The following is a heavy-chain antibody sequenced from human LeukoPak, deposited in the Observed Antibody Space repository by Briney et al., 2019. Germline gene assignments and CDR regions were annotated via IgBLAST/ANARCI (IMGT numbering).Heavy chain of an antibody. Sequence: SVKVSCKASGGTFSSYAISWVRQAPGQGLEWIGGIIPIFGTANYAQKFQGRVTITTDESTSTAYMELSSLRSEDTAVYYCASGYSADSSGYYSNFDYWGQGTLVTVSS. CDR2: IIPIFGTA. CDR1: GGTFSSYA. D-gene: IGHD3-22*01. CDR3: ASGYSADSSGYYSNFDY. V-gene: IGHV1-69*05. J-gene: IGHJ4*02.